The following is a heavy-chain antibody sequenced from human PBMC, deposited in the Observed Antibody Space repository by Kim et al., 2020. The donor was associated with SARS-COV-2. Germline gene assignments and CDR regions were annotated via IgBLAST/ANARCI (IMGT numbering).Heavy chain of an antibody. J-gene: IGHJ4*02. D-gene: IGHD6-13*01. V-gene: IGHV3-11*05. Sequence: ADSLEGQFPISRDNAENSLYLEVDSLRPEDTAVYYCVRVAVGASSWYYFDSWGQGTLVTVSS. CDR3: VRVAVGASSWYYFDS.